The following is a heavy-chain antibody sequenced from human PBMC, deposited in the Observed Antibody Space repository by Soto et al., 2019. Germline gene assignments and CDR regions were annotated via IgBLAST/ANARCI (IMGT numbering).Heavy chain of an antibody. CDR3: ARAVAVAADFDY. J-gene: IGHJ4*02. D-gene: IGHD6-19*01. CDR1: GYTFTGYA. CDR2: INAGNGNT. Sequence: GPSVKVSCKASGYTFTGYAMHWVRQAPGQRLGWMGWINAGNGNTKYSQKFQGRVTITRDTSASTAYMELSSLRSEDTAVYYCARAVAVAADFDYWGQGTLVTVSS. V-gene: IGHV1-3*01.